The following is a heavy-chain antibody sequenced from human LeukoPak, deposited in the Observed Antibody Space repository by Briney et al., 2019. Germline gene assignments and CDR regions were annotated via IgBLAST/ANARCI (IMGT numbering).Heavy chain of an antibody. Sequence: GGSLRLSCVASGFTFSTYSMNWVRQAPGKGLEWVSYIRSSGDIIHYADSVRGRFTISRDTAKNVLYLQMNSLRAEDTAVYFCARTKTLTIRPFDIWGQGTMVTVSS. J-gene: IGHJ3*02. CDR1: GFTFSTYS. V-gene: IGHV3-48*01. CDR3: ARTKTLTIRPFDI. D-gene: IGHD3-10*01. CDR2: IRSSGDII.